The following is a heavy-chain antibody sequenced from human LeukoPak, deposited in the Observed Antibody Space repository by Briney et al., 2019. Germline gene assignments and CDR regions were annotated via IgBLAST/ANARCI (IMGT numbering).Heavy chain of an antibody. D-gene: IGHD3-10*01. J-gene: IGHJ4*02. Sequence: PGGSLRLSCAASGFTFSSHWMSWVRQAPGKGLEWVANINQDGGEKYYVDSVKGRFTISRDNAKNSPYLQMNSLRAEDTAVYYCARDHRDPGVIFDYWGQGTLVTVSS. V-gene: IGHV3-7*01. CDR3: ARDHRDPGVIFDY. CDR1: GFTFSSHW. CDR2: INQDGGEK.